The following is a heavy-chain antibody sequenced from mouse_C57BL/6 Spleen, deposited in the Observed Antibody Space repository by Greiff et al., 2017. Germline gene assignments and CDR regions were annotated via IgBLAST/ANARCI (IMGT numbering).Heavy chain of an antibody. D-gene: IGHD1-1*01. V-gene: IGHV1-59*01. CDR3: ERDYGSSTGAWFAY. Sequence: QVQLQQPGAELVRPGTSVKLSCKASGYTFTSYWMHWVKQRPGQGLEWIGVIDPSDSFTNYNQKFKGKATFTVDTSARPANMQLSSLRSEESAVYYGERDYGSSTGAWFAYWGQGTLVTVSA. CDR1: GYTFTSYW. CDR2: IDPSDSFT. J-gene: IGHJ3*01.